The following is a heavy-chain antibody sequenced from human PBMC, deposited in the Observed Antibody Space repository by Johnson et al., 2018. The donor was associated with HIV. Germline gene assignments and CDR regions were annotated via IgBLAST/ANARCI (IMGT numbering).Heavy chain of an antibody. CDR2: ISSSGLTI. J-gene: IGHJ3*02. D-gene: IGHD3-22*01. CDR3: AKANYYVYSFDI. V-gene: IGHV3-11*04. Sequence: QVQLVESGGGVVQPGGSLRLSCAASGFTFSDCYMSWLRQAPGKGLEWVSYISSSGLTIYYADSVKGRFTISRDNAKNTLYLQMNSLRAEDTAVYYCAKANYYVYSFDIWGPGTMVTVSS. CDR1: GFTFSDCY.